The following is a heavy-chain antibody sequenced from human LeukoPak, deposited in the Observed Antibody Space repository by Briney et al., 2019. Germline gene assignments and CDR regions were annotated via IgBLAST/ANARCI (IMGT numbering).Heavy chain of an antibody. V-gene: IGHV1-24*01. D-gene: IGHD2-2*01. CDR2: FDPEDGET. Sequence: ASVKVSCKVSGYTLTELSMHWARQAPGKGLEWMGGFDPEDGETIYAQKFQGRVTMTEDTSTDTAYMELSSLRSEDTAVYYCATTVHRYCSSTSCYGNNWFDPWGQGTLVTVSS. J-gene: IGHJ5*02. CDR1: GYTLTELS. CDR3: ATTVHRYCSSTSCYGNNWFDP.